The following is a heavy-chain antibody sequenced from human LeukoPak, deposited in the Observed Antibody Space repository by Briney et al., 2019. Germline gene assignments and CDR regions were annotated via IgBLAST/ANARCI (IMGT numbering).Heavy chain of an antibody. D-gene: IGHD3-22*01. V-gene: IGHV3-53*04. J-gene: IGHJ4*02. CDR1: GFTVSSNY. Sequence: GGSLRLSCAASGFTVSSNYMSWVRQAPGKGLEWVSVIYSGGSTYYADSVKGRFTISRHNSKNTLYLQMNRLRAEDTAVYYCARGIGGYYDSSGYLDYWGQGTLVTVSS. CDR3: ARGIGGYYDSSGYLDY. CDR2: IYSGGST.